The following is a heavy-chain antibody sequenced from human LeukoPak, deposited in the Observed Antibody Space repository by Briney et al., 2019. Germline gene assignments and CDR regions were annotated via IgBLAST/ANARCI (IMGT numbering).Heavy chain of an antibody. CDR1: GGSISSGGYY. CDR2: IYYSGST. V-gene: IGHV4-31*03. J-gene: IGHJ4*02. Sequence: MPSQTLSLTCTVSGGSISSGGYYWSWIRQHPGKGLEWIGYIYYSGSTYYNPSLKSRVTISVDTSKNQFSLKLSSVTAADTAVYYCARTPRAKNYYDSSGNYWGQGTLVTVSS. D-gene: IGHD3-22*01. CDR3: ARTPRAKNYYDSSGNY.